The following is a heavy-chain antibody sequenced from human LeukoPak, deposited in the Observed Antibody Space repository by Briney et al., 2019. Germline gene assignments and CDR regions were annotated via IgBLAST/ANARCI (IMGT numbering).Heavy chain of an antibody. V-gene: IGHV4-61*01. Sequence: SETLSLTCSASGASITTTNFWWTWIRQSPGRGLEWIGYIHDRGSDKYNPALESRATLSVDTSKNQFSLKLNSLTAADTAVYYCARYGLVEFRNAFQYWGQGILVSVSS. CDR2: IHDRGSD. D-gene: IGHD6-6*01. CDR1: GASITTTNFW. J-gene: IGHJ1*01. CDR3: ARYGLVEFRNAFQY.